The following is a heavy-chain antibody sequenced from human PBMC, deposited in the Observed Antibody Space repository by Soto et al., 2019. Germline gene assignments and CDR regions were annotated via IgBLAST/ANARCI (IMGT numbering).Heavy chain of an antibody. D-gene: IGHD1-20*01. Sequence: QVQLVQSGAEVKKPGSSVKVSCKASGGTFSSYAISWVRQAPGQGLEWMGGIIPIFGTANYAQKFQGRVTITADESTSTAYMELSSLRSEDTAVYYCACRYNWSRSQIKNYYYGMDVWGQGTTVTVSS. J-gene: IGHJ6*02. V-gene: IGHV1-69*12. CDR2: IIPIFGTA. CDR1: GGTFSSYA. CDR3: ACRYNWSRSQIKNYYYGMDV.